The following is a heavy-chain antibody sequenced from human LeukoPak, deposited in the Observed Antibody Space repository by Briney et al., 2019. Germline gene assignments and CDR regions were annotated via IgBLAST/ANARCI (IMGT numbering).Heavy chain of an antibody. CDR1: GFTVSSNS. CDR3: AKGAFFDY. J-gene: IGHJ4*02. Sequence: GSLRLSCTVSGFTVSSNSMSWVRQAPGKGLEWVSFIYSDNTHYSDSVKGRFTISRDNSKNTLYLQMNSLRAEDTAVYYCAKGAFFDYWGQGTLVTVSS. V-gene: IGHV3-53*01. CDR2: IYSDNT.